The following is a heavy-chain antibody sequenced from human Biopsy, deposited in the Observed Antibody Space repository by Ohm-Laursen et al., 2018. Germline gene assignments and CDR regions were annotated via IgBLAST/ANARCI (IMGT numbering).Heavy chain of an antibody. Sequence: GASVKVSCKFSGGSFSNYAISWVRQAPGQGLEWVGRIVPILGHLNYAQRFQGRVSITADKSTTYVYMELSRLTSGDTAVYYCAADADGYYTEFDYWGPGTLVTVSS. CDR2: IVPILGHL. J-gene: IGHJ4*02. CDR1: GGSFSNYA. D-gene: IGHD3-3*01. CDR3: AADADGYYTEFDY. V-gene: IGHV1-69*04.